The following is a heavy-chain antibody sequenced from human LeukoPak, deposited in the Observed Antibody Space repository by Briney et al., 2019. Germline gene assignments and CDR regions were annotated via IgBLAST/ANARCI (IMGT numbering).Heavy chain of an antibody. CDR2: INHSGST. Sequence: SETLSLTCAVYGGSFSGYYWSWIRQPPGKGLEWIGEINHSGSTNYNPSLKSRVTISVDTSKNQFSLKLSSVTAADTAVYYCARVQPGGNSCCWGQGTLVTVSS. J-gene: IGHJ4*02. D-gene: IGHD4-23*01. CDR1: GGSFSGYY. V-gene: IGHV4-34*01. CDR3: ARVQPGGNSCC.